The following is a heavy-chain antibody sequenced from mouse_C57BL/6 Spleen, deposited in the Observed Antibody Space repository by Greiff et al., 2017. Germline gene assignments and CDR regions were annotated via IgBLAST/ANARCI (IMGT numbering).Heavy chain of an antibody. J-gene: IGHJ3*01. Sequence: QVQLKQPGAELVKPGASVKMSCKASGYTFTSYWITWVKQRPGQGLEWIGDIYPGSGSTNYNEKFKSKATLTVDTSSSTAYMQLSSLTSEDSAVXYCARWNYGIYVLAYWGQGTLVTVSA. CDR3: ARWNYGIYVLAY. CDR1: GYTFTSYW. D-gene: IGHD2-1*01. CDR2: IYPGSGST. V-gene: IGHV1-55*01.